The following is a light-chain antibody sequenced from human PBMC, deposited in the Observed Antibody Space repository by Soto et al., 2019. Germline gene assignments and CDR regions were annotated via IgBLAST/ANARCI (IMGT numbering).Light chain of an antibody. CDR2: EVS. Sequence: QSALTQPASVSGSPGQSITISCTGTSSDVGGYNYVTWYQQNPGKAPKLMIYEVSNRPSGVSNRFSGSKSGNTASLTISGLQAEDEADYHCSSYTSSSTYVFGTGTKLT. CDR1: SSDVGGYNY. CDR3: SSYTSSSTYV. J-gene: IGLJ1*01. V-gene: IGLV2-14*01.